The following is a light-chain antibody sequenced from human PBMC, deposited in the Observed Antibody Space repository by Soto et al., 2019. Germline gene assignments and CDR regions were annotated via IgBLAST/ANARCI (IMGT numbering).Light chain of an antibody. CDR3: QQVNSYPIT. V-gene: IGKV1-9*01. CDR2: IAS. Sequence: DIQLTQSPSFLSASVGDRVPITCRASQGIRSYLAWYQQKPGRAPKLLMYIASTLQTGVPSRSSGSGSGTEFTLTITSLQPEDFATYYCQQVNSYPITFGQGTRLEIK. J-gene: IGKJ5*01. CDR1: QGIRSY.